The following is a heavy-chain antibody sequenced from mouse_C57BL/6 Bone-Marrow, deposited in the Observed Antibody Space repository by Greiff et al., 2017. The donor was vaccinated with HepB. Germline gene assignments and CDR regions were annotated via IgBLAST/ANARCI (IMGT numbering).Heavy chain of an antibody. J-gene: IGHJ4*01. V-gene: IGHV14-4*01. CDR2: IDPENGDT. CDR3: TTLGAYAMDY. CDR1: GFNIKDDY. Sequence: EVMLLESGAELVRPGASVKLSCTASGFNIKDDYMHWVKQRPEQGLEWIGWIDPENGDTEYASKFQGKATITADPSSNTAYLQLSSLTSEDTAVYYCTTLGAYAMDYWGQGTSVTVSS.